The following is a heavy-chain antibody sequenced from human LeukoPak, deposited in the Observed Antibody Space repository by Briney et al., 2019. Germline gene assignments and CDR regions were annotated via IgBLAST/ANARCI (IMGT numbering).Heavy chain of an antibody. CDR3: ARHRMITGIDY. CDR2: IYYSGST. CDR1: GGSISSSSYY. Sequence: SETLSLTCTVSGGSISSSSYYWGWIRQPPGKGLEWIGSIYYSGSTYYNPSLKSRVTISVDTSKNQFSLKLSSVTAADTAVYYCARHRMITGIDYWGQGTLVTVSS. J-gene: IGHJ4*02. V-gene: IGHV4-39*01. D-gene: IGHD3-16*01.